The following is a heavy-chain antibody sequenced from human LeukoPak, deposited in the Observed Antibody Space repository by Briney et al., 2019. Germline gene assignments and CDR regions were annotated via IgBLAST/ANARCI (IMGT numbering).Heavy chain of an antibody. Sequence: PSETLSLTCTVSGYSISRGYYWGWIRQPPGKGLEWIGTIFHSGSTYYNPSLKSRVTISVDTSKNQFSLKLSSVTAADTAVYYCARARYDSDYFQQWGQGTLVTVSS. J-gene: IGHJ4*02. CDR3: ARARYDSDYFQQ. D-gene: IGHD4-11*01. CDR1: GYSISRGYY. V-gene: IGHV4-38-2*02. CDR2: IFHSGST.